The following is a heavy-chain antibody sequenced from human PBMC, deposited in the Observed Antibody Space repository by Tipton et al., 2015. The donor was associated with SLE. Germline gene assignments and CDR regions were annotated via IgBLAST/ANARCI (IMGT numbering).Heavy chain of an antibody. CDR2: IKRDGSEK. V-gene: IGHV3-7*01. CDR3: ARVSTAPDAFDI. CDR1: GFTFSSYW. J-gene: IGHJ3*02. Sequence: SLRLSCAASGFTFSSYWMHWVRQAPGKGLVWVAYIKRDGSEKYYGDSVKGRFTISRDNAKNSLYLQMNSLGAEDTAVYYCARVSTAPDAFDIWGQGTVVTVSS. D-gene: IGHD2/OR15-2a*01.